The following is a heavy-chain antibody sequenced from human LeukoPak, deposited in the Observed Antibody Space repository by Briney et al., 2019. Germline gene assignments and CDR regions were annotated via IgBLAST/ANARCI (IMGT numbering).Heavy chain of an antibody. CDR1: GGTFSSYA. CDR2: IIPIFGIA. J-gene: IGHJ5*02. V-gene: IGHV1-69*04. Sequence: EASVKVSCKASGGTFSSYAISWVRQAPGQGLEWMGRIIPIFGIANYAQKFQGRVTITADKSTSTAYMELSSLRAEDTAVYYCARGPQYYDFWSGYSPWGQGTLVTVSS. CDR3: ARGPQYYDFWSGYSP. D-gene: IGHD3-3*01.